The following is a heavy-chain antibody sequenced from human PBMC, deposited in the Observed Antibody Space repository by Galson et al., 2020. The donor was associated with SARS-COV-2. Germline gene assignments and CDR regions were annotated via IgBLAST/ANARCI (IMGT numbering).Heavy chain of an antibody. CDR2: ISGRGTNT. D-gene: IGHD2-2*01. CDR3: AREFVEENQLIWGSGHALDI. CDR1: GFTFNFYN. Sequence: GESLKISCAASGFTFNFYNMNWVRQAPGKGLEWVSSISGRGTNTYYADSVEGRFTISRDNADNSLYLQMNSLRADDTAVYYCAREFVEENQLIWGSGHALDIWGQGTTVTVSS. V-gene: IGHV3-21*06. J-gene: IGHJ3*02.